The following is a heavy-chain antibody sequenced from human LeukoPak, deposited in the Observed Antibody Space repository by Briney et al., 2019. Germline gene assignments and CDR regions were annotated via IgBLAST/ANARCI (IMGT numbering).Heavy chain of an antibody. Sequence: GGSLRLSCAASGFTFSSYAMSWVRQAPGKGLEWVSAISGSGGSTYYADSVKGRFTISRDNSKNTLYLQMNSLRAEDTAVYYGAKRGGYCTNGVCYPRPVDYWGQGALVTVSS. CDR1: GFTFSSYA. V-gene: IGHV3-23*01. CDR3: AKRGGYCTNGVCYPRPVDY. D-gene: IGHD2-8*01. J-gene: IGHJ4*02. CDR2: ISGSGGST.